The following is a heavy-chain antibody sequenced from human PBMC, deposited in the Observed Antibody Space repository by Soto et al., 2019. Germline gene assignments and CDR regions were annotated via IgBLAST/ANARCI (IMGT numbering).Heavy chain of an antibody. V-gene: IGHV4-59*01. CDR3: ARVLFGRGNWFDP. Sequence: SETLSLTCTVSGGYISGYYWSWIRQPPGKGLEWIGYIYYSGSTNYNPSLKSRVTISVDTSKNQFSLKLSSVTAADTAVYYCARVLFGRGNWFDPWGQGTLVTVSS. CDR2: IYYSGST. CDR1: GGYISGYY. J-gene: IGHJ5*02. D-gene: IGHD3-3*01.